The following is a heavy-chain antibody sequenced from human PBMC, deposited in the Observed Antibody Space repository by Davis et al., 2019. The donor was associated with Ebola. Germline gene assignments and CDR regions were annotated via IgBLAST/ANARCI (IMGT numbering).Heavy chain of an antibody. V-gene: IGHV6-1*01. CDR1: GDSVSGSSGA. CDR3: ARGWLRSKFDY. J-gene: IGHJ4*02. D-gene: IGHD5-12*01. CDR2: TYYNSKWYN. Sequence: HSQTLSLTCVISGDSVSGSSGAWNWIRQSPSRGLEWLGRTYYNSKWYNDYAVSVKSRITINADTSKNQLSLHLNSVTPEDTAVYYCARGWLRSKFDYWGRGTLVTVSS.